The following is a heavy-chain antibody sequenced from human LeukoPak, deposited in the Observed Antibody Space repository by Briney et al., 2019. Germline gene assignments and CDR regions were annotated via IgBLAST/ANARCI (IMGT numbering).Heavy chain of an antibody. CDR3: AKPFTQTGYSIGWYNCDY. CDR2: IYYSGST. V-gene: IGHV4-59*01. CDR1: GGSISSYY. D-gene: IGHD6-19*01. Sequence: SETLSLTCTVSGGSISSYYWSWIRQPPGKGLEWIGYIYYSGSTNYNPSLKSRVTISVDTSKNQFSLKLSSVTAADTAVYYCAKPFTQTGYSIGWYNCDYWGQGTLVTVSS. J-gene: IGHJ4*02.